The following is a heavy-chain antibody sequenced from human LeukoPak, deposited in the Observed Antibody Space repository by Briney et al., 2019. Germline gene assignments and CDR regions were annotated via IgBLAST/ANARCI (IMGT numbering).Heavy chain of an antibody. J-gene: IGHJ3*02. D-gene: IGHD1-26*01. CDR2: INPSGGST. CDR1: GYTFTSYY. Sequence: ASVKVSCKASGYTFTSYYMHWVRQAPGQGLEWMGIINPSGGSTSYAQKFQGRVTMTRDMSTSTVYMELSSLRSEDTAVYHCASAIVGARFDAFDIWGQGTMVTVSS. V-gene: IGHV1-46*01. CDR3: ASAIVGARFDAFDI.